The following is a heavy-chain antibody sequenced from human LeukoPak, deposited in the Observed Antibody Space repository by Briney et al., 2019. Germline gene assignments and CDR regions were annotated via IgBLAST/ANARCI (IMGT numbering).Heavy chain of an antibody. D-gene: IGHD5-12*01. CDR1: GGTFTIYV. V-gene: IGHV1-69*13. Sequence: SVTVSFTASGGTFTIYVVDWVRQAPGQGLEWMGRIIPVFGPANYAQKFQGRGTITADETTSTAYMELTSLRSEDTAVYYCARRRIVATRSPIDYWGQGTLGIVSA. CDR3: ARRRIVATRSPIDY. CDR2: IIPVFGPA. J-gene: IGHJ4*02.